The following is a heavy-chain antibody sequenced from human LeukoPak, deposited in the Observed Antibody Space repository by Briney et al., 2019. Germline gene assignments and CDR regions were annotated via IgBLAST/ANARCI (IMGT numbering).Heavy chain of an antibody. CDR3: ARGTDSAY. CDR2: MIPKSGET. Sequence: ASVKVSCKASGYTFTRFDINWERQAPGQGLEWMGWMIPKSGETAYAQKFQGRVTMTRNTAISTAYLELTGLTSDDTAVYYCARGTDSAYWGQGTLVTVSS. CDR1: GYTFTRFD. V-gene: IGHV1-8*02. D-gene: IGHD4-11*01. J-gene: IGHJ4*02.